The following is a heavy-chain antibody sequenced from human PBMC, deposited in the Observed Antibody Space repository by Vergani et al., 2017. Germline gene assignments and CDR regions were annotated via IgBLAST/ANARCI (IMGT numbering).Heavy chain of an antibody. V-gene: IGHV3-48*02. CDR2: ISSSSSTI. J-gene: IGHJ6*02. CDR1: GFTFSSYS. CDR3: ARIVGNYYYYYGMDV. D-gene: IGHD2-15*01. Sequence: EVQLVESGGGLVKPGGSLRLSCAASGFTFSSYSMNWVRQAPGKGLEWVSYISSSSSTIYYADSVKGRFTISRDNAKNSLYLQMNSLRDEDTAVYYCARIVGNYYYYYGMDVWGQGTTVTVSS.